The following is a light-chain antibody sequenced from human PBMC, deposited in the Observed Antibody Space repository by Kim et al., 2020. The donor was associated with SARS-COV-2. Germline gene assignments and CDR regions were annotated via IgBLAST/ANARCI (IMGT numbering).Light chain of an antibody. Sequence: ASVGDRVTITCQASQDISNYLNWYQQKPGKAPKLLIYDASNLETGVPSRFSGSGSGTDFTFTISSLQPEDIATYYCQQYDNLYTFGQGTRLEIK. J-gene: IGKJ5*01. V-gene: IGKV1-33*01. CDR3: QQYDNLYT. CDR2: DAS. CDR1: QDISNY.